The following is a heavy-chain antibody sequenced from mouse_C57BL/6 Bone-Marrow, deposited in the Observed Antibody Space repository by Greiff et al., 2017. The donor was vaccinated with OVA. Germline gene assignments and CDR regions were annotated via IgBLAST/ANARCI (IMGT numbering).Heavy chain of an antibody. V-gene: IGHV2-2*01. J-gene: IGHJ3*01. CDR3: ARNHYDYGGFAD. Sequence: VKLMESGPGLVQPSQSLSITCTVSGFSFTSYGVHWVRQSPGKGLEWLGVIWSGGSTDNNAAFIYRLSISTDNSKSQVFCKMNSLQADDTSIYYCARNHYDYGGFADWGQGTLVTVAA. D-gene: IGHD2-4*01. CDR2: IWSGGST. CDR1: GFSFTSYG.